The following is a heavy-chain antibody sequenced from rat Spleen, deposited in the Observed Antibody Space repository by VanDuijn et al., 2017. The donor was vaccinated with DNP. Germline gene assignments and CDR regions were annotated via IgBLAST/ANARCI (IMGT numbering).Heavy chain of an antibody. Sequence: QVQLKESGPGLVQPSQTLSLTCTVSEFSLSDYSIHWVRQSPGKGLEWLGVIWSNGNTDYNSALKSRLSISRDTSKSQVFLEMNSLQTEDTAIYFCARSHTTGMTWFAYWGQGSLLTVSS. CDR2: IWSNGNT. J-gene: IGHJ3*01. V-gene: IGHV2-19*01. D-gene: IGHD1-7*01. CDR3: ARSHTTGMTWFAY. CDR1: EFSLSDYS.